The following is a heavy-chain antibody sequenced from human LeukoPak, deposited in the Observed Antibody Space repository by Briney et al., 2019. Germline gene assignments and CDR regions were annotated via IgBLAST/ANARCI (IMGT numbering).Heavy chain of an antibody. D-gene: IGHD5-12*01. V-gene: IGHV3-21*01. Sequence: PGGSLRLSCAASGFTFSSYSMNWVRQAPGKGLEWVSSISSSSSYIYYADSVKGRFTISRDNAKNSLYLQMNSLRAEDTAVYYCARDGDIVATIGSGYYYGMDVWGQGTTVTVSS. J-gene: IGHJ6*02. CDR2: ISSSSSYI. CDR1: GFTFSSYS. CDR3: ARDGDIVATIGSGYYYGMDV.